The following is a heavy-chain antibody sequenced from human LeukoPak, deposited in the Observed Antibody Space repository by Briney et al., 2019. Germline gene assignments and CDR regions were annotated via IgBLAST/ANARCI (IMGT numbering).Heavy chain of an antibody. CDR3: AKDIVLITPEAFDI. V-gene: IGHV3-48*03. CDR1: GFTFSTHE. Sequence: GGSLRLSCAASGFTFSTHEMNWVRQAPGKGPEWISYISSTGNTIYYADSVKGRFTISRDNSKNTLYLQMNSLRAEDTAVYYCAKDIVLITPEAFDIWGQGTMVTVSS. J-gene: IGHJ3*02. D-gene: IGHD2-8*01. CDR2: ISSTGNTI.